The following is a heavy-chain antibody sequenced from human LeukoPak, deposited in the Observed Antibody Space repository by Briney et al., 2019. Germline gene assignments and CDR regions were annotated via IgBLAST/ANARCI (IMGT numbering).Heavy chain of an antibody. V-gene: IGHV4-61*01. Sequence: SETLSLTCTVSGGSVSSGSYYWSWIRQPPGKGLEWIGYIYYSGSTNYNPSLKSRVTISVDTSKNQFSLKLSSVTAADTAVYCCARDGVLRSSGRYSYFDYWGQGTLVTVSS. D-gene: IGHD6-19*01. CDR2: IYYSGST. CDR1: GGSVSSGSYY. CDR3: ARDGVLRSSGRYSYFDY. J-gene: IGHJ4*02.